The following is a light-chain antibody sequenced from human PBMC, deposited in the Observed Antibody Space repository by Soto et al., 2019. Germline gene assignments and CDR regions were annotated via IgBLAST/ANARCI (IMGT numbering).Light chain of an antibody. J-gene: IGKJ1*01. CDR2: AAS. V-gene: IGKV1-39*01. CDR3: QQSYNTPLT. CDR1: QSISSY. Sequence: DIQMTQSPSSLSASVGDRVTITCRASQSISSYLNWYQQKPGKAPKLLIYAASSLQSGVPSRFSGSGSETDFTLTISSLQPEDFATYYCQQSYNTPLTFGQGTKVEIK.